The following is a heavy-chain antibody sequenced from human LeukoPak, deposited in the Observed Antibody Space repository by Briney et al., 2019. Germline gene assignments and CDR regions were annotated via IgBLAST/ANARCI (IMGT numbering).Heavy chain of an antibody. J-gene: IGHJ6*02. V-gene: IGHV3-23*01. CDR2: ISGSGGAGT. CDR1: GFTFSSYA. Sequence: QPGGSLRLSCAASGFTFSSYAMSWVRQAPGKGLEWVSTISGSGGAGTYYADSVKGRFTISRDNSKNTLYLPMNSLRAEDTAVYCCVKDRGGSPFYGMDVWGQGTTVTVSS. CDR3: VKDRGGSPFYGMDV. D-gene: IGHD1-26*01.